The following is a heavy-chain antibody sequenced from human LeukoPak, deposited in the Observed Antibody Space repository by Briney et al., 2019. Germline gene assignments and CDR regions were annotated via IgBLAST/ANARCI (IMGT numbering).Heavy chain of an antibody. V-gene: IGHV1-69*13. D-gene: IGHD2-2*02. Sequence: SVKVSCKASGGTFSSYAISWVRQAPRQGLEWMGGIIPIFGTANYAQKFQGRVTITADESTSTAYMELSSLRSEDTAVYYCARDRLRGVVPAAIPRWFDPWGQGTLVTVSS. J-gene: IGHJ5*02. CDR3: ARDRLRGVVPAAIPRWFDP. CDR2: IIPIFGTA. CDR1: GGTFSSYA.